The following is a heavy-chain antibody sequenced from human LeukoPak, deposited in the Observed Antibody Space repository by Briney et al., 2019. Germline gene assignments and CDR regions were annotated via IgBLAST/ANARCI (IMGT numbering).Heavy chain of an antibody. CDR2: IYSGGST. V-gene: IGHV3-66*01. CDR3: ARDITEVGYRGHYFDY. D-gene: IGHD5-18*01. Sequence: GGSLRLSCAASGFTVSSDHMNWVRQAPGKGLEWVSVIYSGGSTYYADSVKGRFTISRDNSKNTLYLQMNSLRAEDTAVYYCARDITEVGYRGHYFDYWGQGTLVTVSS. J-gene: IGHJ4*02. CDR1: GFTVSSDH.